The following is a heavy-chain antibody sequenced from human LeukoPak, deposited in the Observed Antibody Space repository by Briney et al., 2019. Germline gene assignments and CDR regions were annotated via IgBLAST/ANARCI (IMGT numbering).Heavy chain of an antibody. D-gene: IGHD7-27*01. V-gene: IGHV4-39*07. CDR1: GGSIASSSYY. Sequence: SETLSLTCSVSGGSIASSSYYWGWIRQPPGKGLEWIGYIRYSGSTYYNPSLKSRLTMSVEASKTQFSLRLSSVTAADTAVYYCASNTGTVFDYWGQGTLVTVSS. CDR2: IRYSGST. CDR3: ASNTGTVFDY. J-gene: IGHJ4*02.